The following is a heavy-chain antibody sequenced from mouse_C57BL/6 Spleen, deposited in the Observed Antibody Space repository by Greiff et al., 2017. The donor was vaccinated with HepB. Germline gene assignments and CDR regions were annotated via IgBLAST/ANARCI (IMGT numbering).Heavy chain of an antibody. D-gene: IGHD2-2*01. V-gene: IGHV5-4*01. J-gene: IGHJ3*02. CDR1: GFTFSSYA. CDR3: ARDGNGYR. Sequence: DVHLVESGGGLVKPGGSLKLSCAASGFTFSSYAMSWVRQTPEKRLEWVATISDGGSYTYYPDNVKGRFTISRDNAKNNLYLQMSHLKSEDTAMYYCARDGNGYRWGQGTLVTVSA. CDR2: ISDGGSYT.